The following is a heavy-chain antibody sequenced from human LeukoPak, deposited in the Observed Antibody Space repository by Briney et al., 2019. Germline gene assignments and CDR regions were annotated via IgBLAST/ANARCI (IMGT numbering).Heavy chain of an antibody. V-gene: IGHV3-30*18. D-gene: IGHD1-26*01. CDR3: AKVKWELLQTHHYFDY. CDR1: GFTFSSYG. J-gene: IGHJ4*02. CDR2: ISYDGSNK. Sequence: GMSLRLPCAASGFTFSSYGVHWVRQAPGKGLEWVAVISYDGSNKYYADSVKGRFTISRDNSKNTLYLQMNSLRAEDTAVYNCAKVKWELLQTHHYFDYWGQGTLVTVSS.